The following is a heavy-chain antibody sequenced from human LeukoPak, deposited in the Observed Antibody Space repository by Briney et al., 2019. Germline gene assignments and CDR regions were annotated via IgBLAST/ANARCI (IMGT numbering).Heavy chain of an antibody. CDR1: GFIVRNYY. V-gene: IGHV3-53*05. Sequence: PGGSLRLSCAASGFIVRNYYLSWVRQAPGKGLEWVSVIYSGGSTYYADSVEGRFTISRDNSKNTLYLQMNSLRAEDTAVYYCARDFTFDYWGQGTLVTVSS. J-gene: IGHJ4*02. CDR2: IYSGGST. CDR3: ARDFTFDY.